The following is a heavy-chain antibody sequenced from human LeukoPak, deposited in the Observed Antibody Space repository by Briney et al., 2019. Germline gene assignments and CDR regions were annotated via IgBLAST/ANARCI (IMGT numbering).Heavy chain of an antibody. J-gene: IGHJ4*02. CDR1: GDSISGNNW. Sequence: SGTLSLTCAVSGDSISGNNWWSWVRQPPGKGLEWIGEIYHSGSTTYNPSLKSRVTISVDESKNHFSLKLSSVTAADTAVYYCARVGVDSNVPDFDYWGQGTLVTVSS. V-gene: IGHV4-4*02. CDR3: ARVGVDSNVPDFDY. CDR2: IYHSGST. D-gene: IGHD4-11*01.